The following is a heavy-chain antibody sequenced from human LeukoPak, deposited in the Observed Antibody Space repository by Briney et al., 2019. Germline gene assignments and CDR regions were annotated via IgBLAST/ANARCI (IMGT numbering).Heavy chain of an antibody. J-gene: IGHJ4*02. CDR2: ISGSGGST. V-gene: IGHV3-23*01. D-gene: IGHD2-15*01. Sequence: GGSLRLSCAASGFTFSSYATSWVRQAPGKGLEWVSAISGSGGSTYYADSVKGRFTISRDNSKNTLYLQMNSLRAEDTAVYYCAKRYCSGGSCYYFDYWGQGTLVTVSS. CDR1: GFTFSSYA. CDR3: AKRYCSGGSCYYFDY.